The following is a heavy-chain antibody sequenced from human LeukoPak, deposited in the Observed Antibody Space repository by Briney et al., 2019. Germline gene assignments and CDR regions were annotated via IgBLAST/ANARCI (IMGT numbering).Heavy chain of an antibody. J-gene: IGHJ1*01. CDR2: ISYDGSNK. Sequence: GGSLRLSCAASGFTFSSYAMHWVRQAPGKGLEWVAVISYDGSNKYYADSVKGRFTISRDNSKNTLYLQMNSLRAEDTAVYYCARDARYYDFWSGFSTLLEYFQHWGQGTLVTVSS. D-gene: IGHD3-3*01. V-gene: IGHV3-30*04. CDR3: ARDARYYDFWSGFSTLLEYFQH. CDR1: GFTFSSYA.